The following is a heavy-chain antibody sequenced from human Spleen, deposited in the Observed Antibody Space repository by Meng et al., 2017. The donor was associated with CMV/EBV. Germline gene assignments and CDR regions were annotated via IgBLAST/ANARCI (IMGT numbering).Heavy chain of an antibody. CDR3: ATEKDY. CDR2: IPSDGTKK. J-gene: IGHJ4*02. CDR1: GFTFSDYG. Sequence: GESLKISCAASGFTFSDYGMHWVRQAPGKGLEWVAFIPSDGTKKSYADSVKGRSTISRDNSKNTLYLQVNSLRAEDTAVYYCATEKDYWGQGTLVTVSS. V-gene: IGHV3-30*02.